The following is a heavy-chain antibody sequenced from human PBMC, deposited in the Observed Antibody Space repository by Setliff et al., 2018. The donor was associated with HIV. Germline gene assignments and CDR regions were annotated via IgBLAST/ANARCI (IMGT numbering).Heavy chain of an antibody. D-gene: IGHD3-10*01. CDR1: GITVSGIY. J-gene: IGHJ4*02. V-gene: IGHV4-34*01. Sequence: PGGSLRLSCVASGITVSGIYMTWVRQAPGKGLEWIGEIDHSGNIKYHASLKSRVTISKDTSKNQISLKLRSVTAADTAVYYCARGLNYYGSGSYLPLGYWGQGTLVTVSS. CDR2: IDHSGNI. CDR3: ARGLNYYGSGSYLPLGY.